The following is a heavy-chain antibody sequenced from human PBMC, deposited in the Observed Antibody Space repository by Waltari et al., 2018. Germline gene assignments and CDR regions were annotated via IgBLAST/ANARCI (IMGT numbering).Heavy chain of an antibody. J-gene: IGHJ4*02. CDR2: IYHSGST. D-gene: IGHD6-6*01. Sequence: QVQLQESGPGLVKPSETLSLPCAVSGYSISSGYYLGRIRQPPGKGLEWIGSIYHSGSTYYNPSLKSRVTISVDTSKNQFSLKLSSVTAADTAVYYCARHPVAAARPTDYWGQGTLVTVSS. CDR3: ARHPVAAARPTDY. CDR1: GYSISSGYY. V-gene: IGHV4-38-2*01.